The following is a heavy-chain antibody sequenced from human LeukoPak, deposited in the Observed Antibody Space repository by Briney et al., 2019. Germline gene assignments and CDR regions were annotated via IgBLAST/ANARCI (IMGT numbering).Heavy chain of an antibody. V-gene: IGHV3-23*01. J-gene: IGHJ3*02. CDR2: ISGSGDST. Sequence: GGSLRLSCAASGFTFSTYAVNWVRQAPGKGLEWVSTISGSGDSTYYADSVKGRFTISRDNAKNSLYLQMNSLRAEDTAVYYCARDRSLQDAFDIWGQGTMVTVSS. CDR1: GFTFSTYA. D-gene: IGHD4-11*01. CDR3: ARDRSLQDAFDI.